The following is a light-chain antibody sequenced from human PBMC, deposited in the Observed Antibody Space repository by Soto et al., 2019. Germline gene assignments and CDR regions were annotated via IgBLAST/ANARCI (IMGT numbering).Light chain of an antibody. Sequence: DIQMTQSPSSLSASVGDRVTITCRASQSISSYLNWYQQKPGKAPKLLIYAASSLQSGVPSRFSGSGSGTDFTLTISSLQPEDFAIYCCQQSYSTLFPFGPGTKVDIK. CDR3: QQSYSTLFP. CDR2: AAS. CDR1: QSISSY. V-gene: IGKV1-39*01. J-gene: IGKJ3*01.